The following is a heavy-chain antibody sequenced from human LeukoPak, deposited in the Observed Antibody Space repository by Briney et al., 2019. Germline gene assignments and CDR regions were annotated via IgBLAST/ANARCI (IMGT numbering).Heavy chain of an antibody. CDR2: IGGGGGT. V-gene: IGHV3-23*01. J-gene: IGHJ4*02. CDR3: ARGAGGYIDC. CDR1: GFTLSSFG. D-gene: IGHD4-23*01. Sequence: GGSLRLSCAASGFTLSSFGMNWVRQAPGKGLEWVSGIGGGGGTSYADSVKGRFTISRDNSKNTLYLQLNSLRADDTAAYYCARGAGGYIDCWGQGTLVTVSS.